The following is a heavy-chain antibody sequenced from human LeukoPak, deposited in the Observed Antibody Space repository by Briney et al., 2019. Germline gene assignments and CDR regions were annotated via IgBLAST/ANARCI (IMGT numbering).Heavy chain of an antibody. CDR3: AKGFSYGDYYFDY. V-gene: IGHV3-9*01. Sequence: GGSLRLSCAASGFTFDDYPMHWVRQAPGKGLEWVSGISWNSGSIGYADSVKGRFTISRDNAKNSLYLQMNSLRAEDTALYYCAKGFSYGDYYFDYWGQGTLVTVSS. D-gene: IGHD4-17*01. CDR2: ISWNSGSI. J-gene: IGHJ4*02. CDR1: GFTFDDYP.